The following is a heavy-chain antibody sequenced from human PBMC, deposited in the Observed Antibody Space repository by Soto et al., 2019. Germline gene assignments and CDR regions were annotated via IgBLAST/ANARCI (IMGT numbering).Heavy chain of an antibody. CDR1: GGSFSGYY. D-gene: IGHD2-8*02. Sequence: SETLSLTCAVYGGSFSGYYWSWIRQPPGKGLEWIGSIYYSGSTYYNPSLKSRVTISVDTSKNQFSLKLSSVTAADTAVYYCARARWRIRYHAGGSSWFDPWGQGTLVTVSS. V-gene: IGHV4-34*01. J-gene: IGHJ5*02. CDR3: ARARWRIRYHAGGSSWFDP. CDR2: IYYSGST.